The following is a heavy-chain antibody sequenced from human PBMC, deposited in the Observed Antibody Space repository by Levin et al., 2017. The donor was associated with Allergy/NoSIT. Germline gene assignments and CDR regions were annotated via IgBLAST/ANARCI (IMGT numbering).Heavy chain of an antibody. Sequence: ASVKVSCKASGYTFTSYGISWVRQAPGQGLEWMGWISAYNGNTNYAQKLQGRVTMTTDTSTSTAYMELRSLRSDDTAVYYCARVYKLPPITIFGVATADYFDYWGQGTLVTVSS. V-gene: IGHV1-18*01. CDR3: ARVYKLPPITIFGVATADYFDY. CDR1: GYTFTSYG. J-gene: IGHJ4*02. CDR2: ISAYNGNT. D-gene: IGHD3-3*01.